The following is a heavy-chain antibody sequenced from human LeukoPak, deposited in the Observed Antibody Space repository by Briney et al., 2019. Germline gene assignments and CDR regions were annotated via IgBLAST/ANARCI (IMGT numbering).Heavy chain of an antibody. CDR1: GGTFSSYA. D-gene: IGHD3-22*01. CDR2: IILIFGTA. V-gene: IGHV1-69*05. Sequence: ASVKVSCKASGGTFSSYAISWVRQAPGQGLERMGGIILIFGTANYAQKFQGRVTITTDESTSTAYMELSSLRSEDTAVYYCARVMVITTGLDCYYYYMDVWGKGTTVTVSS. CDR3: ARVMVITTGLDCYYYYMDV. J-gene: IGHJ6*03.